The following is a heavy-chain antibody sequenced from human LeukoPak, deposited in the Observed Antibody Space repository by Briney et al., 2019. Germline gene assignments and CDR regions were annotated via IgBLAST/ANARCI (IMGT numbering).Heavy chain of an antibody. D-gene: IGHD5-18*01. V-gene: IGHV3-30-3*01. CDR1: GFTFSSYA. Sequence: PGGSLRLSCAASGFTFSSYAMHWVRQAPGKGLEWVAVISYDGSNKYYADSVKGRFTISRDNSKNTLYLQMNSLRAEDTAVYYCARGRGELWTFDYWGQGTLVTVSS. CDR3: ARGRGELWTFDY. J-gene: IGHJ4*02. CDR2: ISYDGSNK.